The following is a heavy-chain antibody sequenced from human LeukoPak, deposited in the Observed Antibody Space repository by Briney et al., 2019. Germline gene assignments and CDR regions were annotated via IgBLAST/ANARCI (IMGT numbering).Heavy chain of an antibody. V-gene: IGHV3-23*01. CDR1: GFTFSSYA. CDR2: ISGSGGST. J-gene: IGHJ4*02. D-gene: IGHD6-19*01. Sequence: GASLRLSCAASGFTFSSYAMSWVRQAPGKGPEWVSTISGSGGSTYYADSVKGRFTISRDNSKNTLYLQMNSLRAEDTAVYYCAKAPGAVPPYYFDYWGQGTLVTVSS. CDR3: AKAPGAVPPYYFDY.